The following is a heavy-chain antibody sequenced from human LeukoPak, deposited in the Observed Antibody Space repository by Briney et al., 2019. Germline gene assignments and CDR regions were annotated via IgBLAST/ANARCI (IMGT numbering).Heavy chain of an antibody. V-gene: IGHV4-34*01. D-gene: IGHD3-10*01. CDR1: GGSFSGYY. CDR3: ARGSRYYYGSAIFDY. J-gene: IGHJ4*02. Sequence: SETLSLTCAVYGGSFSGYYWSWIRQPPGKGLEWIGEINHSGSTNYNPSLKSRITISVDTSKNQFSLKLSSVTAADTAVYYCARGSRYYYGSAIFDYWGQGTLVTVSS. CDR2: INHSGST.